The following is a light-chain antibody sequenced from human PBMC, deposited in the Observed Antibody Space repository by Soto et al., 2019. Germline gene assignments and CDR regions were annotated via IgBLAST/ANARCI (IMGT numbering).Light chain of an antibody. CDR1: NSGVVNYEY. Sequence: QSALSQPASVSGSPGQSITISCTGINSGVVNYEYVSWYQQFPDKAPKLIIYEGRERPSGVSDRFSGSKSDNAASLTISALQTEDEAAYVCLSYGKVFGTGTKVT. J-gene: IGLJ1*01. CDR2: EGR. CDR3: LSYGKV. V-gene: IGLV2-23*01.